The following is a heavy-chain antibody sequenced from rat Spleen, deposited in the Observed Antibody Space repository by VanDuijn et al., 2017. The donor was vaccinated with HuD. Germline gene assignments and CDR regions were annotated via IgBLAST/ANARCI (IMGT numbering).Heavy chain of an antibody. J-gene: IGHJ4*01. Sequence: QVQLKESGPGLVQPSQTLSLTCTVSGFSLTSYNVHWVRQPPGKGLEWVGVMWRSGSTEYNSGLKSRLSISRDTSKNHILLKMNSLQSEDTTTYYCARAPGNGYVMDAWGQGASVTVSS. CDR2: MWRSGST. D-gene: IGHD5-1*01. V-gene: IGHV2-45*01. CDR3: ARAPGNGYVMDA. CDR1: GFSLTSYN.